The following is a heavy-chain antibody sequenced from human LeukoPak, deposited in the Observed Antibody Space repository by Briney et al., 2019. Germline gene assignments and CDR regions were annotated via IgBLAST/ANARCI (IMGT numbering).Heavy chain of an antibody. Sequence: ASVKVSCKASVYTFTSYYIHWVRQAPGQGLEWMALINPSSGSTRYAQKFQGRVTMTRDTSTTTVYMDLSSLRSEDTAVYYCARARYYGSGSGYDAFDIWGQGTMVTVSS. CDR1: VYTFTSYY. V-gene: IGHV1-46*01. CDR2: INPSSGST. D-gene: IGHD3-10*01. CDR3: ARARYYGSGSGYDAFDI. J-gene: IGHJ3*02.